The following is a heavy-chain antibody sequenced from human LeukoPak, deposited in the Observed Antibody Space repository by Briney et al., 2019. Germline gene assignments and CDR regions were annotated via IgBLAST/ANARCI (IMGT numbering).Heavy chain of an antibody. CDR2: ISHSGST. CDR3: AREALGYCSSTSCSY. Sequence: PSETLSLTCAVYGGSFSGYFWSYIRQPPGKGLEWLGEISHSGSTNYNPSLKSRVTISVDKSKNQFSLKLSSVTAADTAVYYCAREALGYCSSTSCSYWGQGTLVTVSS. D-gene: IGHD2-2*01. CDR1: GGSFSGYF. J-gene: IGHJ4*02. V-gene: IGHV4-34*01.